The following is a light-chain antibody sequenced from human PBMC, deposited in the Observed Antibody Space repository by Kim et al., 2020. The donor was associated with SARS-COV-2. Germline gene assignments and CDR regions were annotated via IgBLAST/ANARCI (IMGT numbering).Light chain of an antibody. CDR1: SRSIASNY. Sequence: GNTVTISCTGSSRSIASNYVQWYQQRPGSAPTTVIYEDNQRPSGVPDRFSGSIDSSSNSASLTISGLKTEDEADYYCQSYDSSNWVFGGGTQLTVL. CDR3: QSYDSSNWV. CDR2: EDN. V-gene: IGLV6-57*02. J-gene: IGLJ3*02.